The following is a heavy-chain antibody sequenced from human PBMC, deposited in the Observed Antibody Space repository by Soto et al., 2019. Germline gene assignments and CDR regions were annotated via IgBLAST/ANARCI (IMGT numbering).Heavy chain of an antibody. CDR3: ARRRCSSTSCPIDY. J-gene: IGHJ4*02. Sequence: ASVKVSCKASGYTFTGYYMHWVRQAPGQGLEWMGWINPNSGGTNYAQKFQGWVTMTRDTSISTAYMELSRLRSDDTAVYYCARRRCSSTSCPIDYWGQGTLVTVSS. V-gene: IGHV1-2*04. D-gene: IGHD2-2*01. CDR1: GYTFTGYY. CDR2: INPNSGGT.